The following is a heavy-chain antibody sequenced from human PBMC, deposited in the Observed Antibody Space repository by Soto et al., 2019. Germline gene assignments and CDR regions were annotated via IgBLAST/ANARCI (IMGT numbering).Heavy chain of an antibody. CDR2: IYPGDSDT. D-gene: IGHD2-2*02. CDR1: GYSFTSYW. Sequence: PGESLKISCKGSGYSFTSYWIGWVRQMPGKGLEWMGIIYPGDSDTRYSPSFQGQVTISADKSISTAYLQWSSLKASDTAMYYCARHPEGYCSSTSCYNPIDYWGQGTLVTVSS. V-gene: IGHV5-51*01. CDR3: ARHPEGYCSSTSCYNPIDY. J-gene: IGHJ4*02.